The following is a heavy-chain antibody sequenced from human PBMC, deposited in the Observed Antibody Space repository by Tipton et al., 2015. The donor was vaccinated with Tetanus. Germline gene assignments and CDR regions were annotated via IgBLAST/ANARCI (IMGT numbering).Heavy chain of an antibody. CDR2: DYYTGST. CDR3: AGVTAQRTELYFDH. Sequence: TLSLTCTVSGDSVSGYYWSWIRQPPGKGLEWIGYDYYTGSTNHNPSLKSRVTISMDRSKNQISLQLTSVTAADTAVYFCAGVTAQRTELYFDHWGQGTLVTVSS. D-gene: IGHD6-13*01. J-gene: IGHJ4*02. V-gene: IGHV4-59*02. CDR1: GDSVSGYY.